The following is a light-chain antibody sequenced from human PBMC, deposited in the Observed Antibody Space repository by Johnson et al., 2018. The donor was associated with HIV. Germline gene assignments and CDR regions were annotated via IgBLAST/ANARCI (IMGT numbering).Light chain of an antibody. V-gene: IGLV1-51*01. CDR2: DTD. CDR3: GTWDNSLSAGV. Sequence: QSVLTQPPSVSAAPGQKVTISCSGGSSNIGNNYVSWYQQLPGTAPKLLIYDTDKRPSGIPDRFSGSKSGTSATLGIRGLQTGDEADYYCGTWDNSLSAGVFGSGTKVTVL. J-gene: IGLJ1*01. CDR1: SSNIGNNY.